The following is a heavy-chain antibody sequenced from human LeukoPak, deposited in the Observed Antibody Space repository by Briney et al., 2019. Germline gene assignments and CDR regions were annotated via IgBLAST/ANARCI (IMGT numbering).Heavy chain of an antibody. CDR1: GFTFSTYA. J-gene: IGHJ4*02. D-gene: IGHD2-15*01. Sequence: GSLRLSCAASGFTFSTYAIHWVRQAPGKGLDWVALISYDGSSEYYADSVKARFTISRDSSTLYLQMNSLRTEDTAVYYCARGSVGTPPPFDYWGQGTLVTVSS. CDR3: ARGSVGTPPPFDY. CDR2: ISYDGSSE. V-gene: IGHV3-30-3*01.